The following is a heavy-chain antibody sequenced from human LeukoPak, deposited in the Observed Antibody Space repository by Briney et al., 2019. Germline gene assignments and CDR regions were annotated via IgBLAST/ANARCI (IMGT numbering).Heavy chain of an antibody. CDR2: INHSGST. V-gene: IGHV4-34*01. CDR1: GGSFSGYY. J-gene: IGHJ4*02. Sequence: SETLSLTCAVYGGSFSGYYWSWIRQPPGKWLEWIGEINHSGSTNYNPSLKSRVTISVDTSKNQFSLKLSSVTAADTAVYYCARGVWFGALYRDYCGEGTLVTVSS. CDR3: ARGVWFGALYRDY. D-gene: IGHD3-10*01.